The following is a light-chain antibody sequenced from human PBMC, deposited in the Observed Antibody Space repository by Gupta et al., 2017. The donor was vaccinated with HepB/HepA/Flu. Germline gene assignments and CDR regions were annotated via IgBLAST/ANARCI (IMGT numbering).Light chain of an antibody. CDR1: SSDVGSYNL. J-gene: IGLJ2*01. CDR2: EVS. V-gene: IGLV2-23*02. Sequence: QSALTQPASVSGSPGQSITISCTGTSSDVGSYNLVSWYQQHPGKAPKLMIYEVSKRPSGVSNRFSGSKSGNTASLTISGLQAEDEADYYCCSYAGSSTLVFGGGTRLLVL. CDR3: CSYAGSSTLV.